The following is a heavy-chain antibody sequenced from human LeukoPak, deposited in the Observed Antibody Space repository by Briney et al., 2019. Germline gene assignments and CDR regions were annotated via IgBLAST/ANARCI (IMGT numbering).Heavy chain of an antibody. J-gene: IGHJ3*02. Sequence: SEILSLTCTVSGGSISSYYWSWIRQPPGKGLEWIGYIYYSGSTNYNPSLKSRVTISVDTSKNQFSLKLSSVTAADTAVYYCASEPYSGSYTGAFGIWGQGTMVTVSS. V-gene: IGHV4-59*01. D-gene: IGHD1-26*01. CDR3: ASEPYSGSYTGAFGI. CDR1: GGSISSYY. CDR2: IYYSGST.